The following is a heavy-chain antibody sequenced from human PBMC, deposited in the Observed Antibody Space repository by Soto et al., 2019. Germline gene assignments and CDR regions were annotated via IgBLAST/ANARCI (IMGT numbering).Heavy chain of an antibody. CDR2: INHSGST. CDR1: GGSFSGYY. CDR3: ARRGQQLLPYYFDY. J-gene: IGHJ4*02. D-gene: IGHD6-13*01. V-gene: IGHV4-34*01. Sequence: QVQLQQWGAGLLKPSETLSLTCAVYGGSFSGYYWSWIRQPPGKGLEWIGEINHSGSTNYNPSLKSRVTISVDTSKNQFSLKLSSVTAADTAVYYCARRGQQLLPYYFDYWGQGTLVTVSS.